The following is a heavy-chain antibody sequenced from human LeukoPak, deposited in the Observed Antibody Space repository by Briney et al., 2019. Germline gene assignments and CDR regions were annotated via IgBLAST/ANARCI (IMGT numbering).Heavy chain of an antibody. CDR3: AREVAGTGTSEFDY. D-gene: IGHD6-19*01. CDR2: VNREGGDK. Sequence: GGSLRLSCAASGFASSSYWMNWVRQAPGKGLEWVANVNREGGDKNYVDSVKGRFTISRDNAKNSLFLQMNSLGAEDTAVYYCAREVAGTGTSEFDYWGQGTLVTVSS. V-gene: IGHV3-7*01. CDR1: GFASSSYW. J-gene: IGHJ4*02.